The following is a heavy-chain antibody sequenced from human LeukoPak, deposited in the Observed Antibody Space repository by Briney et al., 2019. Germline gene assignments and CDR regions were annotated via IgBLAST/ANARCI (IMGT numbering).Heavy chain of an antibody. D-gene: IGHD3-10*02. CDR1: GVSISSGGYY. J-gene: IGHJ3*02. CDR2: IYHSGST. CDR3: ARTKVLDLFPLDAFDI. V-gene: IGHV4-30-2*01. Sequence: SQTLSLTCTVSGVSISSGGYYWSWIRQPPGKGLEWIGYIYHSGSTNYNPSLKSRVTISVDKSKNQFSLKLSSVTAADTAVYYCARTKVLDLFPLDAFDIWGQGTMVTVSS.